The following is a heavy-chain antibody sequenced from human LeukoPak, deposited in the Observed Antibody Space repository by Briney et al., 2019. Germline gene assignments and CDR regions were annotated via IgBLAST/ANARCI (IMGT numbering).Heavy chain of an antibody. Sequence: GGSLRLSCAASGFTVSSSYMSWVRQAPGKGLEWVSVIDSGGTTYYTDSVKGRFTMSRDNSKNTLYLQMNSLRAEDTAVYYCAREWGPLWGQGTLVTASS. V-gene: IGHV3-53*01. CDR3: AREWGPL. CDR1: GFTVSSSY. D-gene: IGHD1-26*01. J-gene: IGHJ4*02. CDR2: IDSGGTT.